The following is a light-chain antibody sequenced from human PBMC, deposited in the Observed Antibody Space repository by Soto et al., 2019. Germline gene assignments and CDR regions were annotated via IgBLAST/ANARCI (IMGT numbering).Light chain of an antibody. CDR1: SSDVGGYNY. CDR2: DVS. CDR3: SSYTSSSTLYV. Sequence: QSVLTQPASVSGSPGQSITISCTGTSSDVGGYNYVSWYQPHPGKAPKLMIYDVSNRPSGVSNRFSGSKSGNTASLTISGLQAEDEGDYYCSSYTSSSTLYVFGTGTKLTVL. V-gene: IGLV2-14*01. J-gene: IGLJ1*01.